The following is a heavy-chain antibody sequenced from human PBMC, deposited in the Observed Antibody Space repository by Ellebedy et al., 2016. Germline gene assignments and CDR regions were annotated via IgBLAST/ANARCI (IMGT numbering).Heavy chain of an antibody. CDR1: GFIFSSYW. D-gene: IGHD1-1*01. CDR2: INGEGSTI. V-gene: IGHV3-74*01. CDR3: ASTTTYWGGFDY. J-gene: IGHJ4*02. Sequence: GGSLRLSCAASGFIFSSYWMHWVRQAPGKGPVWVSRINGEGSTITYADSVKGRFTISRDNAKNTLYLQMNSLRAEDTAVYYCASTTTYWGGFDYWGQGDLVTVSS.